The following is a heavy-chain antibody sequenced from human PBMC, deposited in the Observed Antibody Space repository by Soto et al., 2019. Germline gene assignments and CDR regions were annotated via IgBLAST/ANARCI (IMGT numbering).Heavy chain of an antibody. CDR2: IYSGGST. Sequence: GGSLRLSCAASGFTVSSNYMSWVRQAPGKGLEWVSVIYSGGSTYYADSVKGRFTISRDNSKNTLYLQMNSLRAEDTAVYYCARDPDFGAYYGMDVWGQGTTVTVSS. J-gene: IGHJ6*02. CDR3: ARDPDFGAYYGMDV. V-gene: IGHV3-53*01. D-gene: IGHD3-3*01. CDR1: GFTVSSNY.